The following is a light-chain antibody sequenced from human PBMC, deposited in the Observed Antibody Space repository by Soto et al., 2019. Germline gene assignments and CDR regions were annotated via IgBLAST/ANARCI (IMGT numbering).Light chain of an antibody. V-gene: IGLV2-8*01. CDR3: SSYAGSNKGV. CDR1: SSDVGGFNY. CDR2: EVS. Sequence: QSALTQPPSASGSPGQSVTISCTGTSSDVGGFNYVSWYQHHPGKAPKLMIYEVSKRPSGVPDRFSGSKSGNTASLTVSGLQAEDEADYYCSSYAGSNKGVFGGGTKLIVL. J-gene: IGLJ2*01.